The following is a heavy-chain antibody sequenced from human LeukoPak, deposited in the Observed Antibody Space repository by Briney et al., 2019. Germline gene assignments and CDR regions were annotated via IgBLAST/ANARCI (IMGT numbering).Heavy chain of an antibody. D-gene: IGHD2-21*01. CDR1: GFTFSSYS. V-gene: IGHV3-48*01. J-gene: IGHJ4*02. CDR3: ARDRGSMDY. Sequence: GGSLRLSCTASGFTFSSYSINWVRQAPGKGLEWVSYISSGSGTIYYADSVKGRFTTSRDNAKNSLYLQMNGLNAEDTAVYYCARDRGSMDYRGQGTLVTVSS. CDR2: ISSGSGTI.